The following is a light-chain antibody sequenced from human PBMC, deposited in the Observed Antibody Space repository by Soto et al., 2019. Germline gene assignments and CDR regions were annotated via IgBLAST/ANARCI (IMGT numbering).Light chain of an antibody. J-gene: IGLJ2*01. CDR3: QSYDSSSPVV. CDR1: SSNIGAGYD. V-gene: IGLV1-40*01. Sequence: QSVLTQPPSVSGAPGQRVTISCTGSSSNIGAGYDVHWYQQLPGTAPKLLIYGNSNRPSGVPDRFSGSKSGTSASLAITGLQAEDEADYSCQSYDSSSPVVFGGGTKLTVL. CDR2: GNS.